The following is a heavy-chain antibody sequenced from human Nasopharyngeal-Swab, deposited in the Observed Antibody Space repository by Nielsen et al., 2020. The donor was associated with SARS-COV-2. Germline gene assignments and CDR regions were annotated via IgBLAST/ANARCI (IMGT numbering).Heavy chain of an antibody. CDR3: ARDNQDDAFDI. CDR2: INTNTGNP. V-gene: IGHV7-4-1*02. Sequence: ASVKVSCKASVYTFTRYAMNWVRQAPGQGLEWMGWINTNTGNPTYAQGFTGRFVFSLDTSVSTAYLQISSLKAEDTAVYYCARDNQDDAFDIWGQGTMVTVSS. J-gene: IGHJ3*02. CDR1: VYTFTRYA.